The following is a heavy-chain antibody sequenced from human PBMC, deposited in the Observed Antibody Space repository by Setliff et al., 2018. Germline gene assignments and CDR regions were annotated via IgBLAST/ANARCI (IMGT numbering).Heavy chain of an antibody. Sequence: ASVKVSCKASGYTFVNYGINWVRQAPGQGLEWVGWIKTFSFKANYAQKLQDRVTITTETSTTTVYMELRGLRSDDTATYYCARFRVSSGGYNYYAMDVWGQGTTVTVSS. V-gene: IGHV1-18*01. CDR2: IKTFSFKA. CDR1: GYTFVNYG. CDR3: ARFRVSSGGYNYYAMDV. J-gene: IGHJ6*02. D-gene: IGHD1-26*01.